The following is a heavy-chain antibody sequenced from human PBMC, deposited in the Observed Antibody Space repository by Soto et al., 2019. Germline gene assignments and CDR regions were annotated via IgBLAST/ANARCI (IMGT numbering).Heavy chain of an antibody. Sequence: GGSLRLSCAASGFTFSSYGMHWVRQAPGKGLEWVAVIWYDGSNKYYADSVKGRFTISRDNSKNTLYLQMNSLRAEDTAVYYCARDSPPGWFDPWGQGTLVTVSS. CDR3: ARDSPPGWFDP. CDR1: GFTFSSYG. CDR2: IWYDGSNK. V-gene: IGHV3-33*01. J-gene: IGHJ5*02. D-gene: IGHD1-1*01.